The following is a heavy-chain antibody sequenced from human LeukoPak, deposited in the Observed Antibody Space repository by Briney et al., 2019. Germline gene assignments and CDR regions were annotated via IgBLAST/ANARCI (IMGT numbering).Heavy chain of an antibody. V-gene: IGHV3-23*01. D-gene: IGHD6-6*01. CDR3: AKQARPLFFNRFDS. CDR2: ISGSGGST. CDR1: GFTFSSYA. Sequence: GGSLRLSCAASGFTFSSYAMSWVRQAPGKGLEWVSAISGSGGSTYYADSVKGRFTISRDNSNNTLYMQMNSLRADDTAVYYCAKQARPLFFNRFDSWGQGTLVTVSS. J-gene: IGHJ5*01.